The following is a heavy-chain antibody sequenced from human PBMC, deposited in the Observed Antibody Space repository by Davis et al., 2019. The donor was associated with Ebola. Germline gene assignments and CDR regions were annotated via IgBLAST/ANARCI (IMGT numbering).Heavy chain of an antibody. Sequence: PGGSLRLSCAASGFTFSSYGMHWVRQAPGKGLEWVAVIWYDGSNKYYADSVKGRFTISRDNAKNSLYLQMNSLRAEDTAVYYCARDLYYYDSSGYYFFFDYWGQGTLVTVSS. D-gene: IGHD3-22*01. J-gene: IGHJ4*02. CDR1: GFTFSSYG. CDR2: IWYDGSNK. V-gene: IGHV3-33*01. CDR3: ARDLYYYDSSGYYFFFDY.